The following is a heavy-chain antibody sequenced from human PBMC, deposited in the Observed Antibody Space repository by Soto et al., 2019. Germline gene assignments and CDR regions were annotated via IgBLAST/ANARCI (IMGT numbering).Heavy chain of an antibody. D-gene: IGHD3-10*01. CDR3: ATGRFSAMVRGVLIFDP. J-gene: IGHJ5*02. Sequence: SETLSLTCTVSGGSITGYYWSWIRQPPGKGLEWLGHIHYSGSTSYSPSLTSRGTISVDTSKNHFSLKLTSVTSADTAVYYCATGRFSAMVRGVLIFDPWGQGTLVTVSS. CDR2: IHYSGST. V-gene: IGHV4-59*01. CDR1: GGSITGYY.